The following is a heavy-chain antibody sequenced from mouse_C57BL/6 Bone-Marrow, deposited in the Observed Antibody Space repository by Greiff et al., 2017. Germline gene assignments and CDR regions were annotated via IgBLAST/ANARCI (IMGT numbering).Heavy chain of an antibody. CDR3: ERHGVYWYFDN. CDR1: GFTFSSYG. D-gene: IGHD2-1*01. J-gene: IGHJ2*01. CDR2: ISSGGSYT. V-gene: IGHV5-6*01. Sequence: EVQRVESGGDLVKPGGSLKLSCAASGFTFSSYGMSWVRQTPDKRLEWVATISSGGSYTYYPDSVKGRFTISRDNAKNTLYLQMSSLKSEDTAMYYCERHGVYWYFDNWGQGTTLTVSS.